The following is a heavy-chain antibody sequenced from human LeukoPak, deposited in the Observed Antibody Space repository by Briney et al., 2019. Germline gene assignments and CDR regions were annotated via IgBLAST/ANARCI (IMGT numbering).Heavy chain of an antibody. CDR1: GYTLTELS. CDR2: FDPEDGET. Sequence: ASVKVSCKVSGYTLTELSMHWVRQAPGKGLEWMGGFDPEDGETIYAQKFQGRVTMTEDTSTDTAYMELSSLRSEDTAVYYCARTAYYYDSSGYYTFDYWGQGTLVTVSS. J-gene: IGHJ4*02. D-gene: IGHD3-22*01. V-gene: IGHV1-24*01. CDR3: ARTAYYYDSSGYYTFDY.